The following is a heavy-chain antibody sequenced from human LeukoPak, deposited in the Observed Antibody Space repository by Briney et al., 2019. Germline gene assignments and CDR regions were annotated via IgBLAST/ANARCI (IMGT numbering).Heavy chain of an antibody. CDR3: ARDRYCSGGRCYFDY. D-gene: IGHD2-15*01. J-gene: IGHJ4*02. V-gene: IGHV3-7*05. CDR2: INQDGSEK. CDR1: AFTFSTYW. Sequence: PGGSLRLSCAASAFTFSTYWMSWVRQAPGKGLEWVADINQDGSEKYYVDSVKGRFTISRDNAKSSLYLQMNSLRAEDTAVYYCARDRYCSGGRCYFDYWGQGTLVTVSS.